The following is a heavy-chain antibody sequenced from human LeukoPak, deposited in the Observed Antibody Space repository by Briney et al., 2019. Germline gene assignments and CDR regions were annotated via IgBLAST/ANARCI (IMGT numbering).Heavy chain of an antibody. D-gene: IGHD4-17*01. V-gene: IGHV4-4*07. J-gene: IGHJ5*02. Sequence: SETLSLTCTVSGGSISSYYWSWIRQPAGKGLEWIGRIYTSGSTNYNPSLKSRVTMSVDTSKNQFSLKLSSVTAADTAVYYCARDPTRPGTVTNWFDPWGQGTLVTVYS. CDR3: ARDPTRPGTVTNWFDP. CDR1: GGSISSYY. CDR2: IYTSGST.